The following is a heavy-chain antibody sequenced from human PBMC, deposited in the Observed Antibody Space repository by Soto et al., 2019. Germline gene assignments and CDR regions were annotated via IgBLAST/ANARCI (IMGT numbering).Heavy chain of an antibody. CDR1: GFTFSSYA. CDR3: AKLDGGDIVLVPAATSIDY. V-gene: IGHV3-23*01. CDR2: ISGSGGST. D-gene: IGHD2-2*01. Sequence: PGGSLRLSCAASGFTFSSYAMSWVRQAPGKGLEWVSAISGSGGSTYYADSVKGRFTISRDNSKNTLYLQMNSLRAEDTAVYYCAKLDGGDIVLVPAATSIDYWGQGTLVTVST. J-gene: IGHJ4*02.